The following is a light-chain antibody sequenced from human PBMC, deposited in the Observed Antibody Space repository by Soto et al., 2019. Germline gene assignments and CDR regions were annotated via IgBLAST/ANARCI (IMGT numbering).Light chain of an antibody. V-gene: IGKV2-28*01. CDR2: LGS. Sequence: DIVMTQSPLSLPVTPGEPASISCRSSQSLLHSNGYNYLDWYLQKPGQSPQLLIYLGSNRASGVXGXXSGSGSGTDFTLKISRVEAEDVGVYYCMQALQTPYTLGQGTKLEIK. CDR1: QSLLHSNGYNY. CDR3: MQALQTPYT. J-gene: IGKJ2*01.